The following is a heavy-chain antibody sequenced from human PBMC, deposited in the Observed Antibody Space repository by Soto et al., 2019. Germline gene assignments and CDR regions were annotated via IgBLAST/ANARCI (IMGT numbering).Heavy chain of an antibody. V-gene: IGHV4-31*03. D-gene: IGHD4-4*01. CDR1: GGSISSGGYY. CDR2: IYYSGST. J-gene: IGHJ6*02. CDR3: ARVSRSNLYSMDV. Sequence: PSETLSLTCTVSGGSISSGGYYWSWIRQHPGKGLEWIGYIYYSGSTYYNPSLKSRVTISVDTSKNQFSLKLSSVTAADTAVCYCARVSRSNLYSMDVWGQGPTVTVSS.